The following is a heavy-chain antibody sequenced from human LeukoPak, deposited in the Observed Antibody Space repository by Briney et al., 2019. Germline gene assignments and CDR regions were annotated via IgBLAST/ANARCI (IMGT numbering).Heavy chain of an antibody. CDR1: GYTFTDYY. V-gene: IGHV7-4-1*02. CDR3: ARDGDIVVVPAAIDY. D-gene: IGHD2-2*01. J-gene: IGHJ4*02. Sequence: ASVKVSCKASGYTFTDYYKHWVRQAPGQGLEWMGWITTNTGNPTYAQGFTGRFVFSLDTSVSTAYLQISSLKAEDTAVYYCARDGDIVVVPAAIDYWGQGTLVTVSS. CDR2: ITTNTGNP.